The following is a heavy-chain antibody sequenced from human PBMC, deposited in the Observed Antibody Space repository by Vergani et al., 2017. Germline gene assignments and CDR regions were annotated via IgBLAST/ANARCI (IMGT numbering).Heavy chain of an antibody. J-gene: IGHJ4*02. V-gene: IGHV3-73*01. Sequence: EVQLLESGGGLVQPGGSLRLTCAASEFTFSNYAMNWVRQTSGKGLEWIGRIRDKTYNYATAYAVSVKGRFIISRDDSKKTAYLQMNRLTIEDTAVYYCARSRIYYGAGSPDYWGQGTLVTVSS. CDR3: ARSRIYYGAGSPDY. CDR2: IRDKTYNYAT. CDR1: EFTFSNYA. D-gene: IGHD3-10*01.